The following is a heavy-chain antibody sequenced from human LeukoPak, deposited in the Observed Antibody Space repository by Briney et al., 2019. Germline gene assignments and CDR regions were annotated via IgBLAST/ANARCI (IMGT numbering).Heavy chain of an antibody. CDR3: ARDAEPRQYYCYYGMDV. CDR1: GYTFTGYY. D-gene: IGHD1-26*01. V-gene: IGHV1-2*02. Sequence: ASVKVSCKASGYTFTGYYMHWVRQAPGQGLEWMGWINPNSGGTNYAQKFQGRVTMTRDTSISTAYMELSRLRSDDTAVYYCARDAEPRQYYCYYGMDVWGQGTTVTVSS. CDR2: INPNSGGT. J-gene: IGHJ6*02.